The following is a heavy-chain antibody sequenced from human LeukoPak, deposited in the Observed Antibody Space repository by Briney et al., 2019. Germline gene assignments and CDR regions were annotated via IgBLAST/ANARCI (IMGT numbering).Heavy chain of an antibody. D-gene: IGHD6-13*01. CDR3: ARVSQQLAPFDY. CDR1: GFTFSSYA. J-gene: IGHJ4*02. Sequence: GGSLRLSCAASGFTFSSYAMHWVRQAPGKGLEWVAVISYDGSNKYYADSVKGRFTTSRDNSKNTLYLQMNSLRAEDTAVYYCARVSQQLAPFDYWGQGTLVTVSS. CDR2: ISYDGSNK. V-gene: IGHV3-30-3*01.